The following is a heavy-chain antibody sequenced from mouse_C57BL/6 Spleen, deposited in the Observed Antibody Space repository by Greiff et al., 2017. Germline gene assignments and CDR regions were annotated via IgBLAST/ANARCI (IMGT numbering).Heavy chain of an antibody. Sequence: QVQLKQPGAELVKPGASVKLSCKASGYTFTSYWMHWVKQRPGQGLEWIGMIHPNSGSTNYNEKFKSKATLTVDKSSSTAYMQLSSLTSEDSAVYYCANYYGSSPSYYYAMDYWGQGTSVTVSS. V-gene: IGHV1-64*01. J-gene: IGHJ4*01. CDR1: GYTFTSYW. CDR2: IHPNSGST. D-gene: IGHD1-1*01. CDR3: ANYYGSSPSYYYAMDY.